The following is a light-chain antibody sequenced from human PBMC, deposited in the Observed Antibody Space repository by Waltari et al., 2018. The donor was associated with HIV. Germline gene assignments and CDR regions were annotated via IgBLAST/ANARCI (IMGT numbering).Light chain of an antibody. CDR2: DVP. CDR3: CSYAGSKTHNVA. Sequence: QSALTQPRSVSGSPGQSVTLSCPGTSSDSDCSYYVSCYQQPPGKAPQTSIYDVPKRPSGGPDRFSGSKSGNTASLTISGLQAEDEADYYCCSYAGSKTHNVAFGGGTRLTVL. J-gene: IGLJ2*01. CDR1: SSDSDCSYY. V-gene: IGLV2-11*01.